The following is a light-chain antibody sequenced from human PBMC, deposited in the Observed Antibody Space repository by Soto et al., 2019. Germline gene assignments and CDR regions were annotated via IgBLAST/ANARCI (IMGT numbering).Light chain of an antibody. CDR2: GTS. CDR1: QSVSSTY. Sequence: EIVLTQSPGTLSLSPGERATLFCRASQSVSSTYVDWYQQKRGQAPRLLIHGTSTRATVIPDRFSGSGSGTDFTLTISRLELEDFAVYYCQQYGSSPTVTFGGGTKVEIK. V-gene: IGKV3-20*01. J-gene: IGKJ4*01. CDR3: QQYGSSPTVT.